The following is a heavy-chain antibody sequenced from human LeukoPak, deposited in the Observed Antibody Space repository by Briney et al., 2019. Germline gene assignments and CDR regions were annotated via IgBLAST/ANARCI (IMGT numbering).Heavy chain of an antibody. CDR1: GFTFSAHT. V-gene: IGHV3-15*07. J-gene: IGHJ3*02. CDR2: IKSKTDGGTT. D-gene: IGHD1-26*01. CDR3: TTGVSGSPFDAFDI. Sequence: GGSLRLSCAASGFTFSAHTMNWVRQAPGKGLEWVGRIKSKTDGGTTDYAAPVKGRFTISRDDSKNTLYLQMNSLKTEDTAVYYCTTGVSGSPFDAFDIWGQGTMVTVSS.